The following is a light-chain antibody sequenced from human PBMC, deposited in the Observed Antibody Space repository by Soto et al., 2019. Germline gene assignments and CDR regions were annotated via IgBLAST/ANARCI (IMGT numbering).Light chain of an antibody. CDR1: QSVSID. CDR2: CAS. V-gene: IGKV3-15*01. Sequence: EVVRTQSQATLSVSPGERAALSCRASQSVSIDLAWYQQTPGQAPRLLISCASTRATGVPARFGGSGSGTEFALTITGLQSEDFTVYFCQQYNTRPQTFGQRT. CDR3: QQYNTRPQT. J-gene: IGKJ1*01.